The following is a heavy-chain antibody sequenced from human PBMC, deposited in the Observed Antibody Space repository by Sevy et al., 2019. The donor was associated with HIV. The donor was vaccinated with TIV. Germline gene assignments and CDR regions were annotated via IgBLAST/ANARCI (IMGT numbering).Heavy chain of an antibody. CDR3: AKDKWNDRPYYYNGLDV. D-gene: IGHD1-20*01. J-gene: IGHJ6*02. V-gene: IGHV3-33*06. CDR1: GFTFSTYG. Sequence: GGSLRLTCGASGFTFSTYGVHWARRAPGKGLEWVAGLWHDGNIKDYGDSVKGRFTISRDNSKNTLYLQMNSLRAEDTAVYYCAKDKWNDRPYYYNGLDVWGQGTTVTVSS. CDR2: LWHDGNIK.